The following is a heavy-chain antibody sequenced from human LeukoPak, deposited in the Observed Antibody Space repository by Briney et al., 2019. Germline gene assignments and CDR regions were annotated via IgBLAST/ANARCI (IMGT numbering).Heavy chain of an antibody. CDR1: GFTFSSYS. J-gene: IGHJ6*03. Sequence: GGSLRLSCAASGFTFSSYSMNWVRQAPGKGLEWVSSISSSSSYIYYADSVKGRFTISRDNAKNSLYLQMNSLRAEDTAVYYCARDDRILPAAGIYYYYYMDVWGKGTTVTVSS. CDR3: ARDDRILPAAGIYYYYYMDV. D-gene: IGHD2-2*01. CDR2: ISSSSSYI. V-gene: IGHV3-21*01.